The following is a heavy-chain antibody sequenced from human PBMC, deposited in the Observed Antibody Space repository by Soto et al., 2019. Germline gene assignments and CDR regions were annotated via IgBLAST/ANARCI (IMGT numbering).Heavy chain of an antibody. V-gene: IGHV3-21*01. CDR2: ISSSSSYI. Sequence: GGSLRLSCAASGFTFSSYSMNWVRQAPGKGLEWVSSISSSSSYIYYADAVKGRFTISRDNAKNSLYLQMNSLRAVDTAVYSCAVSSGDYNWFDPWGKGTLVTVSS. J-gene: IGHJ5*02. D-gene: IGHD4-17*01. CDR3: AVSSGDYNWFDP. CDR1: GFTFSSYS.